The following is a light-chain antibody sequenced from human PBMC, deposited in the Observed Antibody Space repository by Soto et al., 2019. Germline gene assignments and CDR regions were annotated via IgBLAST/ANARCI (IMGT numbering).Light chain of an antibody. CDR2: AAS. V-gene: IGKV1-39*01. Sequence: DMQMTQSPSSLSASVEDRVIITCRASQSISNHLNWYQQKPGKAPKLLIFAASSLQSGVPSRFSGSRSGPDFTLTISSLQPEEFATYYCKQSYSSPPTVGKGTKVAIK. J-gene: IGKJ1*01. CDR3: KQSYSSPPT. CDR1: QSISNH.